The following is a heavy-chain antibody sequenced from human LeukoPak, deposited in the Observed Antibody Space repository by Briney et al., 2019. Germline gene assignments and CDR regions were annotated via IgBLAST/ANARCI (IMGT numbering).Heavy chain of an antibody. CDR1: GFAFSDFW. V-gene: IGHV3-7*01. CDR2: IRKDGSAK. D-gene: IGHD3-22*01. Sequence: PGGSLRLSCTASGFAFSDFWMSWVRQAPGKGLEWVANIRKDGSAKYYVTSVRGRFTISRDNAKNSLYLQMNSLTAEDTAVYYCATSHDSSGNNWGQGTLITVSS. CDR3: ATSHDSSGNN. J-gene: IGHJ4*02.